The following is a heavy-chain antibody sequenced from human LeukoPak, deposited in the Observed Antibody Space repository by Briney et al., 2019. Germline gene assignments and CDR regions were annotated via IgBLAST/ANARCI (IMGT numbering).Heavy chain of an antibody. V-gene: IGHV4-38-2*02. CDR2: IYHSGGT. J-gene: IGHJ4*02. Sequence: SETLSLTCTVSSYFISSTYYWGWIRQPPGKGLEWIGSIYHSGGTYYNPSLKSRVTISMDTSKNQFSLNLSSVTAADTAVYYCARNPPATAEFYFDYWGQGILVTVSS. CDR3: ARNPPATAEFYFDY. D-gene: IGHD1-14*01. CDR1: SYFISSTYY.